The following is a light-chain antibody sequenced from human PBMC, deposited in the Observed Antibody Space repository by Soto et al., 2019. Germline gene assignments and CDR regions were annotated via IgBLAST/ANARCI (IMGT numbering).Light chain of an antibody. J-gene: IGKJ1*01. CDR2: KAS. Sequence: IHMTQAPSTLSASKRVGVTITCRASQSISSWLAWYQQKLGKAPKLLIYKASSLESGVPSRFSGSGSGTEFTLTISSLQPDDFATYYCQQYNSYSVTFGQGTKVDIK. V-gene: IGKV1-5*03. CDR1: QSISSW. CDR3: QQYNSYSVT.